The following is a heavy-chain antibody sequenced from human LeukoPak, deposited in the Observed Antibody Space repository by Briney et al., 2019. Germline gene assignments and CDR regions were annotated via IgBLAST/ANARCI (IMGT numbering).Heavy chain of an antibody. Sequence: ASLKVSCKASGYTFTDYYMHWVRQAPGHGLEWMGWIYPDSGGTNYAQKFQGRVTMTRDTSISTAYMGLSRLTSDDTAVYYCARGRSDYYLDSWGQGTLVTVSS. CDR3: ARGRSDYYLDS. V-gene: IGHV1-2*02. J-gene: IGHJ4*02. CDR2: IYPDSGGT. D-gene: IGHD3-10*01. CDR1: GYTFTDYY.